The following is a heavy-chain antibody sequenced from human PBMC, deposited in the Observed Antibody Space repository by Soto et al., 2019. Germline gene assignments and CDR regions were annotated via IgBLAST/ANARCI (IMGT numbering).Heavy chain of an antibody. V-gene: IGHV4-4*02. CDR3: ARVVLTITRGAFDA. D-gene: IGHD3-9*01. CDR2: ISHSGTS. Sequence: QVQLQESGPGLVKPLGTLSLTCAVSGGSIPSSHWWTWVRQSPGKVLEYIGEISHSGTSNSNLSLMGRVTLSVDKSKNHFSLTLTSVTAADAAVYYCARVVLTITRGAFDAWGQGTLVIVSS. CDR1: GGSIPSSHW. J-gene: IGHJ3*01.